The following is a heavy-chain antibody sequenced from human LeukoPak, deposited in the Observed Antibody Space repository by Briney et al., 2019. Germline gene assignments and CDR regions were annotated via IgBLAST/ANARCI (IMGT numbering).Heavy chain of an antibody. CDR1: GYTFTSYY. V-gene: IGHV1-46*01. CDR2: INPSGGST. Sequence: WASVKVSCKASGYTFTSYYMHWVRQAPGQGLEWMGIINPSGGSTSYAQKFQGRVTMTRDTSTSTVYMELSSLRSEDTAVYYCARVFRDYDILTGYLYYFDYWGQGTLVTVSS. D-gene: IGHD3-9*01. CDR3: ARVFRDYDILTGYLYYFDY. J-gene: IGHJ4*02.